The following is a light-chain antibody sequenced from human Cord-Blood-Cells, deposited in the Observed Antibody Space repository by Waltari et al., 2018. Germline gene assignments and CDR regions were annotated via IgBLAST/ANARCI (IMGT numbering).Light chain of an antibody. CDR1: QSVSSSY. CDR3: QQYGRSPWT. J-gene: IGKJ1*01. Sequence: EIELTQSPGTLSLSPGERATLSCRASQSVSSSYLAWYQQKPGQAPRLLIYGASSRATGIPDRFSGSGSGTDFTLTNSRLEPEDFAVYYCQQYGRSPWTFGQGTKVEIK. CDR2: GAS. V-gene: IGKV3-20*01.